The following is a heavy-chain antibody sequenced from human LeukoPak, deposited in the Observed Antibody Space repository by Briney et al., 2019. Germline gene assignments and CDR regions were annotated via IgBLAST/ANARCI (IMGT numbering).Heavy chain of an antibody. CDR2: ISGSGGST. D-gene: IGHD2-15*01. CDR1: GFTFSSYG. CDR3: AKDLTYCSGGSCYPARRAFDI. Sequence: GGSLRLSCAASGFTFSSYGMSWVRQAPGKGLEWVSAISGSGGSTYYADSVKGRFTISRDNSKNTLYLQMNSLRAEDTAVYYCAKDLTYCSGGSCYPARRAFDIWGQGTMVTVSS. J-gene: IGHJ3*02. V-gene: IGHV3-23*01.